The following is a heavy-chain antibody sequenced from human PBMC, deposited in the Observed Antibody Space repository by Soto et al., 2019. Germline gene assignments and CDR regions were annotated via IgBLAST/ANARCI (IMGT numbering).Heavy chain of an antibody. V-gene: IGHV5-51*01. CDR2: IFPDDSDT. D-gene: IGHD3-16*01. CDR3: ARPTWGRGGMDV. CDR1: GYSFSSYW. J-gene: IGHJ6*02. Sequence: PGESLKISCKASGYSFSSYWIAWVGQMSGKGLEVMGIIFPDDSDTKYSPSFQGQVTFSVDKSIKTAYLQWRSLKASDTAMYYCARPTWGRGGMDVWGQGTKVTVSS.